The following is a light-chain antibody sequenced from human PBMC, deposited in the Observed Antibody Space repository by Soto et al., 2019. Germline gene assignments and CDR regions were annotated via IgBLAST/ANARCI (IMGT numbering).Light chain of an antibody. V-gene: IGLV2-14*01. CDR1: SSEVGGYNY. J-gene: IGLJ2*01. CDR3: SSYTSSSTRVV. CDR2: EVS. Sequence: QSALTQPASVSGSPGQSITISCTGTSSEVGGYNYVSWYQQHPGKAPKLMIYEVSNRPSGVSNRFSGSKSGNTASLTISGLQAEDEAEYYCSSYTSSSTRVVFGGGTKLTVL.